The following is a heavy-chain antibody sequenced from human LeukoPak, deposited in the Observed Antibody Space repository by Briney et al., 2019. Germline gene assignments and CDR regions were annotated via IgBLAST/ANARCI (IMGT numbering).Heavy chain of an antibody. CDR1: GYSFTSYW. D-gene: IGHD4-17*01. V-gene: IGHV5-51*01. CDR3: ASSPSPLDYGDYDGDDDAFDI. J-gene: IGHJ3*02. CDR2: IYPGDSDT. Sequence: GESLKISCKGSGYSFTSYWIGWVRQMPGKGLEWVGIIYPGDSDTRYSPSFQGQVTISADKSISTAYLQWSSLKASDTAMYYCASSPSPLDYGDYDGDDDAFDIWGQGTMVTVSS.